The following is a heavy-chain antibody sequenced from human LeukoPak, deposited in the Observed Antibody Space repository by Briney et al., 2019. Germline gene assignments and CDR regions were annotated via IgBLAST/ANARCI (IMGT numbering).Heavy chain of an antibody. D-gene: IGHD1-14*01. CDR3: ARGRTREPYFHDAFDI. CDR2: IGTADDT. V-gene: IGHV3-13*01. J-gene: IGHJ3*02. Sequence: GGSLRLSCAASGFTFSIYDMHWVRQATGKGLEWVSAIGTADDTHYPGSVKGRFTISRENAKNSLYLQMNSSRAGDTAVYYCARGRTREPYFHDAFDIWGQGTMVTVSS. CDR1: GFTFSIYD.